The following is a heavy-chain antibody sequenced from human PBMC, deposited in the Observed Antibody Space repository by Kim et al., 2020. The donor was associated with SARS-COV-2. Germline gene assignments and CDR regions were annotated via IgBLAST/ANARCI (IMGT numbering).Heavy chain of an antibody. CDR3: TTAHPQEGGWLVLFGERGDSHFDY. Sequence: GGSLRLSCAASGFTFSNAWMSWVRQAPGKGLEWVGRIKSKTDGGTTDYAAPVKGRFTISRDDSKNTLYLQMNSLKTEDTAVYYCTTAHPQEGGWLVLFGERGDSHFDYWGQGNLVTVSS. CDR1: GFTFSNAW. D-gene: IGHD6-19*01. J-gene: IGHJ4*02. CDR2: IKSKTDGGTT. V-gene: IGHV3-15*01.